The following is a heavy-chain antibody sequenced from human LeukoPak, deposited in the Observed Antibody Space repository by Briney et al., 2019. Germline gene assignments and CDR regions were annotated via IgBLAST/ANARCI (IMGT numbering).Heavy chain of an antibody. Sequence: SETLSLTCAVYGGSFSGYYWSWIRQPPGKGLEWIGEINHSGSTNYNPSLKSRVTISVDTSKNQFSLKLSSVTAADTAVYYRARDPYSGSYGNYYYYFMDVWGKGTTVTISS. CDR3: ARDPYSGSYGNYYYYFMDV. D-gene: IGHD1-26*01. CDR1: GGSFSGYY. V-gene: IGHV4-34*01. J-gene: IGHJ6*03. CDR2: INHSGST.